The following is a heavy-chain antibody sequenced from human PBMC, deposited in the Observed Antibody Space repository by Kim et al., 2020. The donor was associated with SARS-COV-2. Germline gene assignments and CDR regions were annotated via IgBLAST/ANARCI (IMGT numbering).Heavy chain of an antibody. J-gene: IGHJ5*02. V-gene: IGHV4-4*06. Sequence: YNPSLKGRVTMSVDTSRNQFTLQLTSVTAADTAVYYCVREGDTNWFDPWGPGILVTVSS. D-gene: IGHD3-16*01. CDR3: VREGDTNWFDP.